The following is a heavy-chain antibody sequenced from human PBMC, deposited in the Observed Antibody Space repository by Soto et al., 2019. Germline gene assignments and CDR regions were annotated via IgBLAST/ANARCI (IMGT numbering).Heavy chain of an antibody. D-gene: IGHD6-19*01. CDR1: GFTFSNYA. CDR3: AKDSRQWPTGTDY. CDR2: ISGSGGST. V-gene: IGHV3-23*01. Sequence: GGSLRLSCAASGFTFSNYAMSWVRQAPGKGLEWVSAISGSGGSTYYADSVKGRFTISRDNSKYTLYLQMNSLRAEDTAVYYCAKDSRQWPTGTDYWGQGTLVTVSS. J-gene: IGHJ4*02.